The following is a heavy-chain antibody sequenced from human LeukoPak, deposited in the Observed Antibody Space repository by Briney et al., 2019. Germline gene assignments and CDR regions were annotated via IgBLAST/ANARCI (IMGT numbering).Heavy chain of an antibody. CDR1: GFTVISKY. J-gene: IGHJ4*02. CDR2: MYDGGRT. V-gene: IGHV3-53*01. CDR3: ARGLTYSFLDY. Sequence: PGGSLRLSCAASGFTVISKYMSWVRQAPGKGLEWVSIMYDGGRTYYADSVRGRFTISRDNSKNTLHLQMNSLRADDTAVYYCARGLTYSFLDYWGRGTQVTVSS. D-gene: IGHD5-12*01.